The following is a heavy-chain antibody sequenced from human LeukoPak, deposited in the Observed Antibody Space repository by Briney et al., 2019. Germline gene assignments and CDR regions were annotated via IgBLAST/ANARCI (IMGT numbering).Heavy chain of an antibody. D-gene: IGHD7-27*01. J-gene: IGHJ5*02. V-gene: IGHV4-39*07. CDR3: ARRLGTNYFDP. Sequence: SETLSLTCTVSGDYINRDIYYWGWIRQPPGKGLEWIGEIYHRGTTNYNPSLKSRVTISIDKSKNRFSLKLSSVTAADTAVYYCARRLGTNYFDPWGQGTLVTVSS. CDR1: GDYINRDIYY. CDR2: IYHRGTT.